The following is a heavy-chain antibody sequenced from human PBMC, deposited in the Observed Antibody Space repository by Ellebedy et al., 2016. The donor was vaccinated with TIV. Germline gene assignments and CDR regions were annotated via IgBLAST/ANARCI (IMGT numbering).Heavy chain of an antibody. D-gene: IGHD1/OR15-1a*01. CDR3: ATGEQIRQPDY. J-gene: IGHJ4*02. CDR2: ISGGSTDT. Sequence: GESLKISCTGSGFTVSDWYMGWLRQAPGKGLEWLSYISGGSTDTNYANSVRGRFTISRDNAMNSLFLQMNSLRAEDTAVYYCATGEQIRQPDYWGQGTLVTVSS. CDR1: GFTVSDWY. V-gene: IGHV3-11*06.